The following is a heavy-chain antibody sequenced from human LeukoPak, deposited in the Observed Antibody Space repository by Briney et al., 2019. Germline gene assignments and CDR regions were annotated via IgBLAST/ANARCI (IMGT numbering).Heavy chain of an antibody. Sequence: SETLSLTCTVSGGSISSYYWSWIRQPPRKGLEWIGYIYYSGSTNYKPSLKSRVTISVDASKKQVSLKLRSVTAADTAVYYCARHVTPGWEWYGDWFDPWGQGTLVTVSS. V-gene: IGHV4-59*08. D-gene: IGHD4/OR15-4a*01. CDR3: ARHVTPGWEWYGDWFDP. J-gene: IGHJ5*02. CDR1: GGSISSYY. CDR2: IYYSGST.